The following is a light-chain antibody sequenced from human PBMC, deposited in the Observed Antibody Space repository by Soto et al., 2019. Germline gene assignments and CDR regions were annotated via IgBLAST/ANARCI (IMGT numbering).Light chain of an antibody. J-gene: IGKJ1*01. V-gene: IGKV1-5*01. CDR1: QSIRNW. CDR3: QEYHSYTWT. CDR2: DAS. Sequence: DIQMTQSPSTLSASVGDRVTITCRASQSIRNWLAWYQQKPGKAPNLLIFDASSLQSGVPSRFSGSGSGTEFTLTISRLQPDDFATYYCQEYHSYTWTFGQGTKVEVK.